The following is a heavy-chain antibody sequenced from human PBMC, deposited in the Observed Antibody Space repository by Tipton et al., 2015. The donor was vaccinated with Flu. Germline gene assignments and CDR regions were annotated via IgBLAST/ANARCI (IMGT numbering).Heavy chain of an antibody. V-gene: IGHV4-4*07. CDR2: FYTSGST. J-gene: IGHJ6*02. CDR3: ARDANYDILTGYHGMDV. CDR1: GGSISSYY. Sequence: TLSLTCTVSGGSISSYYWSWIRQPAGKGLEWIGRFYTSGSTNYNPSLKSRVTMSVDTSKNQFSLKLSSVTAADTAVYYCARDANYDILTGYHGMDVWGQGTTVTVSS. D-gene: IGHD3-9*01.